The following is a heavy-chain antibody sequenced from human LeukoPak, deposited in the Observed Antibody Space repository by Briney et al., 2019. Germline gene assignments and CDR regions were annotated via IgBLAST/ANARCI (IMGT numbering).Heavy chain of an antibody. CDR3: ARHIAVAALGFDP. CDR2: IYHSGST. D-gene: IGHD6-19*01. Sequence: SGTLSLTCAVSGYSISSGYYWGWIRQPPGKGLEWIGSIYHSGSTYYNPSLKGRVTISVDTSKNQFSLKLSSVTAADTAVYYCARHIAVAALGFDPWGQGTLVTVSS. J-gene: IGHJ5*02. CDR1: GYSISSGYY. V-gene: IGHV4-38-2*01.